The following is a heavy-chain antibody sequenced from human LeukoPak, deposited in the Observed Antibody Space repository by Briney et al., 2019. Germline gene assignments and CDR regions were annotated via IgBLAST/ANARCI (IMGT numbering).Heavy chain of an antibody. D-gene: IGHD6-13*01. CDR2: ISGSGGST. CDR3: AKAPRGRYSGSWYSKSEDAFDI. CDR1: GFTFSSYA. J-gene: IGHJ3*02. Sequence: PGGSLRLSCAASGFTFSSYAMSWVRQAPGKGLEWVSAISGSGGSTYYADSVKGRFTISRDNSKNTLYLQMNSLRAEDTAVYYCAKAPRGRYSGSWYSKSEDAFDIWGQGTMVTVSS. V-gene: IGHV3-23*01.